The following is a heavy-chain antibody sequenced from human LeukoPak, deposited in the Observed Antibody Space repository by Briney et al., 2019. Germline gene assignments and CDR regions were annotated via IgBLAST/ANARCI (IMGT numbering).Heavy chain of an antibody. D-gene: IGHD5-18*01. CDR3: ARYSYGSASFDY. CDR2: ISGSGGTT. V-gene: IGHV3-23*01. Sequence: GGSLRLSCAASGFTFSNYVMSWVRQAPGKGLQWVSDISGSGGTTYYADSVKGRFTISRDNAKNSLYLQMNSLRAEDTAVYYCARYSYGSASFDYWGQGTLVTVSS. J-gene: IGHJ4*02. CDR1: GFTFSNYV.